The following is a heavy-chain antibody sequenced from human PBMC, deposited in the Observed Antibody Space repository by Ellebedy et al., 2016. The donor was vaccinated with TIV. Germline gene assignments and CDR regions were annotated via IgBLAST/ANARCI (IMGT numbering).Heavy chain of an antibody. J-gene: IGHJ1*01. CDR1: GYTFSSYD. CDR2: MNTNIDKQ. CDR3: ARTLVGLTAYIDL. D-gene: IGHD1-26*01. Sequence: ASVKVSCKASGYTFSSYDINWVRQATGQGPEWMGWMNTNIDKQGFAQKFQGRLTMTRNASISTVYMELSSLTPEDTAVYYCARTLVGLTAYIDLWGQGTQVTVSP. V-gene: IGHV1-8*01.